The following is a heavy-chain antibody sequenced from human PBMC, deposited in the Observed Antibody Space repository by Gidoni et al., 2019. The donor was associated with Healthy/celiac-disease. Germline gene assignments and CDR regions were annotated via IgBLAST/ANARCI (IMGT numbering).Heavy chain of an antibody. CDR3: AKMVTMIVENLDY. V-gene: IGHV3-23*01. D-gene: IGHD3-22*01. Sequence: EVQLLESVGGLVQPGGSLRLSCAASGFTFSSYAMSWVRQAPGKGLGWVAAISGSGGSKYYADSVKGRFTSSRDNSKNTLYLQMNSLRAEDTAVYYCAKMVTMIVENLDYWGQGTLVTVSS. CDR2: ISGSGGSK. J-gene: IGHJ4*02. CDR1: GFTFSSYA.